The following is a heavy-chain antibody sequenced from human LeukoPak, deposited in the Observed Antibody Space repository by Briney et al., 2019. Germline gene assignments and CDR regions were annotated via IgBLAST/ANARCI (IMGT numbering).Heavy chain of an antibody. Sequence: PGGSLRLSCAASGFTVRSNYLSWVRQAPGKGLEWVSVIYGGGSTYHADPVKGRFTISRDNSKNTLYLQMNSLRAEDTAVYYCAGGYYDSSGYYYWGQGTLVTVSS. V-gene: IGHV3-53*01. CDR2: IYGGGST. CDR1: GFTVRSNY. D-gene: IGHD3-22*01. CDR3: AGGYYDSSGYYY. J-gene: IGHJ4*02.